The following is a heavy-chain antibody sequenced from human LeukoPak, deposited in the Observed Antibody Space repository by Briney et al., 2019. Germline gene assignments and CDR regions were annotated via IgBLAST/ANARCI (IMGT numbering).Heavy chain of an antibody. V-gene: IGHV3-7*01. CDR1: GFTFSSYW. D-gene: IGHD5-18*01. Sequence: PGGSLRLSCAASGFTFSSYWMSWVRQAPGKGLEWVANIKQDGSEKYYVDSVKGRFTISRDNAKNSLYLQMNSLRAEDTAVYYCAGDRGGGYSYGYGPYGMDVWGQGTTVTVSS. J-gene: IGHJ6*02. CDR2: IKQDGSEK. CDR3: AGDRGGGYSYGYGPYGMDV.